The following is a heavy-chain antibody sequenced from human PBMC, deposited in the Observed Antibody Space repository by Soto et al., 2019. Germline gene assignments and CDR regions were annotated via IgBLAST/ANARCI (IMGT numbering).Heavy chain of an antibody. V-gene: IGHV4-31*03. CDR2: IYYSGST. D-gene: IGHD2-8*01. CDR1: GGSISSGGYY. J-gene: IGHJ5*02. CDR3: ALGLMVYAQFAP. Sequence: QVQLQESGPGLVKPSQTLSLTCTVSGGSISSGGYYWSWIRQHPGKGLEWIGYIYYSGSTYYNPSLKSRGTIPVYTSENQNSMQSSSVTAADTAVYYCALGLMVYAQFAPWSQGTLVTVSS.